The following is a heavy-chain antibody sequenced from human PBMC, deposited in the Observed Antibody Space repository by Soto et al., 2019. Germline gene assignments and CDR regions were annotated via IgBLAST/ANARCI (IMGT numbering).Heavy chain of an antibody. CDR2: ISAYDGYT. CDR3: ARGGFYDSSGARNYYYYGMNV. V-gene: IGHV1-18*01. J-gene: IGHJ6*02. Sequence: QVQLVQSGAEVKKPGASVKVSCKASGYTFTSYGINWVRQAPGQGLEWLGWISAYDGYTNYAQILQGRVSMTTDTSPXTAYMELRSLRSDDTAMYYCARGGFYDSSGARNYYYYGMNVWGQGTTVTVSS. D-gene: IGHD3-22*01. CDR1: GYTFTSYG.